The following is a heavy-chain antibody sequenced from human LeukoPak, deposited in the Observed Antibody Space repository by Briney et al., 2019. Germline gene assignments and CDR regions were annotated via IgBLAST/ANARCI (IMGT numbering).Heavy chain of an antibody. V-gene: IGHV3-48*03. CDR2: ISSSGSTI. CDR3: ATDRLLGRSYYYYMDV. D-gene: IGHD2-21*01. J-gene: IGHJ6*03. Sequence: PGGSLRLSCAASGFTFSSYEMNWVRQAPGKGREWVSYISSSGSTIYYADSVKGRFTISRDNAKNSLYLQMNSLRAEDTAVYYCATDRLLGRSYYYYMDVWGKGTTVTVSS. CDR1: GFTFSSYE.